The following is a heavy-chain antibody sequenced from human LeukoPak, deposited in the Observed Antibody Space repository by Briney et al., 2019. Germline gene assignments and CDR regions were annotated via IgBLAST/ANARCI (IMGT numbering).Heavy chain of an antibody. V-gene: IGHV3-64D*06. CDR2: ISSNGGST. CDR3: VKGTTEPPYYFDY. J-gene: IGHJ4*02. Sequence: GGSLRLSCSASGFTFSSYAMHWVRQAPGKGLEYVSAISSNGGSTYYADSVKGRFTISRVNSKNTLYLQMSSLRAEDTAVYYCVKGTTEPPYYFDYWGQGTLVTVSS. CDR1: GFTFSSYA. D-gene: IGHD4-17*01.